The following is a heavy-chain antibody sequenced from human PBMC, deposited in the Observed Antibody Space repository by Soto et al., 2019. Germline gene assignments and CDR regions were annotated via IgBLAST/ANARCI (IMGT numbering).Heavy chain of an antibody. D-gene: IGHD2-2*01. CDR2: IIPIFGTA. CDR1: GGTFSSYA. V-gene: IGHV1-69*13. CDR3: ASDLGYCISTSCYKNWFDP. J-gene: IGHJ5*02. Sequence: SVKVSCKASGGTFSSYAISWVRQAPGQGLEWMGGIIPIFGTANYAQKFQGRVTITADESTSTAYMELSSLRSEDTAVYYCASDLGYCISTSCYKNWFDPWGQGTLVTVSS.